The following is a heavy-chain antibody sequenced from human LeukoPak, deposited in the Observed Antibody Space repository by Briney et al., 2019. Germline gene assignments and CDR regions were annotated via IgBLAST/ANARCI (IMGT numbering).Heavy chain of an antibody. Sequence: SETLSLTCTVSGGSISSSSYYWGWIRQPPGKGLEWIGSIYYSGSTYYNPSLKSRVTISVDTSKNQFSLKLSSVTAADTAVYYCARGGYSYGRGYFDYWGQGTLVTVSS. CDR2: IYYSGST. D-gene: IGHD5-18*01. V-gene: IGHV4-39*07. CDR3: ARGGYSYGRGYFDY. J-gene: IGHJ4*02. CDR1: GGSISSSSYY.